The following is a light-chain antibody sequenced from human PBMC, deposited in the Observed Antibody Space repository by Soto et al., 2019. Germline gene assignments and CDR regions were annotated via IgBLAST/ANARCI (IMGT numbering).Light chain of an antibody. Sequence: QPVLTQSPSASASLGASVKLTCTLSSGHSSYPIAWHQQQPEKGPRYLMKVNSDGSHTKGDGIPDRLTGSSSGADRYLTISPLQSEDEAAYYCQTWGTGTPVVFGGGTKLTVL. J-gene: IGLJ2*01. CDR1: SGHSSYP. CDR3: QTWGTGTPVV. V-gene: IGLV4-69*02. CDR2: VNSDGSH.